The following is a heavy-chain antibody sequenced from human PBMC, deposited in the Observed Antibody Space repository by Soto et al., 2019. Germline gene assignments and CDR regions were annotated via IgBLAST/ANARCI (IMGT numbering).Heavy chain of an antibody. CDR1: GYSFTNYW. V-gene: IGHV5-51*01. Sequence: GESLKISCKGSGYSFTNYWIGWVRQMPGKGLEWMGIIYPGDSETRYSPSFQGQVTISADKSISTAYLQWSSLKASDTAMYYCAISEDLASATTVWTFCGKGSLVTVSS. D-gene: IGHD1-26*01. CDR3: AISEDLASATTVWTF. J-gene: IGHJ4*02. CDR2: IYPGDSET.